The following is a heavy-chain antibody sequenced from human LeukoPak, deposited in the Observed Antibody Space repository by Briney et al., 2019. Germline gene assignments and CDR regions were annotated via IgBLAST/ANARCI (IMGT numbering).Heavy chain of an antibody. J-gene: IGHJ6*03. Sequence: GSSVKVSCKASGGTFSSYAISWVRQAPGQGLEWMGGIIPIFGTANYAQKFQGRVTITADKSTSTAYMELSSLRSEDTAVYYCARDRGSKKYSYGSRDYYYMDVWGKGTTVTVSS. CDR3: ARDRGSKKYSYGSRDYYYMDV. V-gene: IGHV1-69*06. CDR1: GGTFSSYA. CDR2: IIPIFGTA. D-gene: IGHD5-18*01.